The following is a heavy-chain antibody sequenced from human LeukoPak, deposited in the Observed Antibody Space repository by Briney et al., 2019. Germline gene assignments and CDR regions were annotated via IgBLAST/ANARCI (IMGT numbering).Heavy chain of an antibody. CDR2: IYHSGST. Sequence: SETLSLTCAVSGGSISSGGYSWSWIRQPPGKGLEWIGYIYHSGSTYYNPSLKGRVTISVDRSKNQFSLKLSSVTAADTAVYYCARNLYCSSTSCSPGIFDYWGQGTLVTVSS. V-gene: IGHV4-30-2*01. CDR3: ARNLYCSSTSCSPGIFDY. CDR1: GGSISSGGYS. J-gene: IGHJ4*02. D-gene: IGHD2-2*01.